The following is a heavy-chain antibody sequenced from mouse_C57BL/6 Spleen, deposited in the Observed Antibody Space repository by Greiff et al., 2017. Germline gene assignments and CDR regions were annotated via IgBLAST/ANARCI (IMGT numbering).Heavy chain of an antibody. CDR1: GYTFTSYW. V-gene: IGHV1-52*01. Sequence: QVQLQQPGAELVRPGSSVKLSCKASGYTFTSYWIHWVKQRPIQGLEWIGNIDPSDSETHYNQKFKDKATLTVDKSSSTAYMQLSSLTSEDSAVYYCARRSNYYYVDYWGQGTTLTVSS. D-gene: IGHD2-5*01. CDR2: IDPSDSET. J-gene: IGHJ2*01. CDR3: ARRSNYYYVDY.